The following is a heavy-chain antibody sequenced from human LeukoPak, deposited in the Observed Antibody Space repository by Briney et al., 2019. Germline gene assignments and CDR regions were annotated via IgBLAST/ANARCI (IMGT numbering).Heavy chain of an antibody. V-gene: IGHV4-34*01. CDR3: ARKDSYYFDY. CDR1: GGSFSGYY. Sequence: PSETLSLTCAVYGGSFSGYYWSWIRQPPGKGLEWIGEINHSGSTNYNPSLKSRVTISVDTSKNQCSLKLSSVTAADTAVYYCARKDSYYFDYWGQGTLVTVSS. CDR2: INHSGST. D-gene: IGHD2-15*01. J-gene: IGHJ4*02.